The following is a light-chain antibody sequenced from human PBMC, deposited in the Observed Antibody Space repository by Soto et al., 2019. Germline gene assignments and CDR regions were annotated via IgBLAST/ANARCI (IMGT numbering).Light chain of an antibody. Sequence: QSVLTQPPSVSGAPGQRVTISCTGSSSNFGAGYEVHWYKQLPGTAPTLVIFNNLNRPSGVPERFSASTSGTSASLAITGLQAEDEGDYYCQSYDSTLSARYVFGTGTKVTV. CDR1: SSNFGAGYE. CDR3: QSYDSTLSARYV. V-gene: IGLV1-40*01. J-gene: IGLJ1*01. CDR2: NNL.